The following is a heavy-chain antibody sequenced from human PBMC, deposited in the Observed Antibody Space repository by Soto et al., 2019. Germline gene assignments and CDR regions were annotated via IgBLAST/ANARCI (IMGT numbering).Heavy chain of an antibody. CDR1: GFTFNTYG. V-gene: IGHV3-33*08. J-gene: IGHJ6*02. Sequence: QVQLVESGGGVVQPGGSLRLSCTTSGFTFNTYGMHWVRQAPGKGLEWVAFIWYDGSNKYYADSVKGRFTISRDNSKNTLYLQMNSLRAEDTALYYCARADCTGAYCYSWPSNYGVDVWGQGTTVTVSS. CDR3: ARADCTGAYCYSWPSNYGVDV. CDR2: IWYDGSNK. D-gene: IGHD2-15*01.